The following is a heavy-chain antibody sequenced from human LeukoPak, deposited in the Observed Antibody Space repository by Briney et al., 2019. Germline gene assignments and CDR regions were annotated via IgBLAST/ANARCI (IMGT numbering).Heavy chain of an antibody. J-gene: IGHJ4*02. D-gene: IGHD3-10*01. CDR3: ARTRYYYNSRSYGAPYYFDY. V-gene: IGHV4-39*01. CDR1: GGSISSNSYY. CDR2: IYYSGST. Sequence: SETLSLTCAVSGGSISSNSYYWGWIRQPPGKGLEWIGSIYYSGSTYYNSSLKSRVTISVAKNQSSLKLSSVTAADTAVYYCARTRYYYNSRSYGAPYYFDYWGQGTLVIVSS.